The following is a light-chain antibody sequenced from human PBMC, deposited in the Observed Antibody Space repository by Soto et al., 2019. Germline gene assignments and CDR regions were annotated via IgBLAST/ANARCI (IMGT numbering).Light chain of an antibody. CDR3: QQRGSWRT. Sequence: EIVLTQSPATLSLSPGERATLSCRASQSVSSYLAWYQHKPGQPPRLLIYGASNRATGIPARFSGSGSGTDFTLTISSLEPEDCAVYYCQQRGSWRTFGQGTKLEIK. CDR2: GAS. CDR1: QSVSSY. J-gene: IGKJ2*01. V-gene: IGKV3-11*01.